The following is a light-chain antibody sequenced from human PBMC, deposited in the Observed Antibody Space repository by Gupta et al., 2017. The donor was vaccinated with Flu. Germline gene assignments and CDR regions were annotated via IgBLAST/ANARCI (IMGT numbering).Light chain of an antibody. J-gene: IGKJ2*01. CDR3: QQYYSSPYT. CDR1: QSVFWDSDKKNY. Sequence: DIVMTQSPEYLAVSLGDRATINCKSSQSVFWDSDKKNYLAWYQQKPGQPPNMLFYWSSTRESGVPDRFGGSGSATDFTLTISSLQAEDVAVYYCQQYYSSPYTFGQGTKLEI. V-gene: IGKV4-1*01. CDR2: WSS.